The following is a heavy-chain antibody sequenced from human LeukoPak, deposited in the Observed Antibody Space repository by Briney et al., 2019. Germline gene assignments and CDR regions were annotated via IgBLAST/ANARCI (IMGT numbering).Heavy chain of an antibody. CDR2: IYYSGST. CDR3: AAHSSSWYYFDY. Sequence: KSSETLSLTCTVSGGSISSYYWSWIRQPPGKGLEWIGYIYYSGSTNYNPSLKSRVTISVDTSKNQFSLKLSSVTAADTAVYYCAAHSSSWYYFDYWGQGTLVTVSS. CDR1: GGSISSYY. D-gene: IGHD6-13*01. V-gene: IGHV4-59*01. J-gene: IGHJ4*02.